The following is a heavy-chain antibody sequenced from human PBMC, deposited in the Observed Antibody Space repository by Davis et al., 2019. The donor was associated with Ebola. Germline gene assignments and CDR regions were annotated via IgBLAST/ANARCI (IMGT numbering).Heavy chain of an antibody. Sequence: AASVKVSCKASGYTFTSYAMHWVRQAPGQRLEWMGWINAGNGNTKYSQKFQGRVTITRDTSASTAYMELSSLRSEDTAVYYCARGSVYFRYYYYMDVWGKGTTVTVSS. CDR3: ARGSVYFRYYYYMDV. V-gene: IGHV1-3*01. J-gene: IGHJ6*03. CDR2: INAGNGNT. CDR1: GYTFTSYA. D-gene: IGHD2/OR15-2a*01.